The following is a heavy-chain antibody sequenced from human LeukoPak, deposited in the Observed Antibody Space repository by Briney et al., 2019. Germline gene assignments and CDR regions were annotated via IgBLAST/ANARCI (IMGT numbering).Heavy chain of an antibody. CDR3: ARGPYSSNRYVDY. CDR2: ISRTGNSK. V-gene: IGHV3-48*03. CDR1: GFTLSSYE. D-gene: IGHD6-13*01. Sequence: PGGSLTLSCAASGFTLSSYEMNWVRLAPGKGLEWISYISRTGNSKYYADSVNGRFTISRDSAKNSLYLKMNSLRAEDTAVYYCARGPYSSNRYVDYWGQGTLVTVAS. J-gene: IGHJ4*02.